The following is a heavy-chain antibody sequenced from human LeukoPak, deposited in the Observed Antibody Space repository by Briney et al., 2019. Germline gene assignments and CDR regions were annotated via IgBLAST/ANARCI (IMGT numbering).Heavy chain of an antibody. CDR1: GGSISSYY. CDR2: TYYSGST. Sequence: SETLSLTCTVSGGSISSYYWSWIRQPPGKGLEWIGYTYYSGSTNYNPSLKSRVTISVDTSKNQFSLKLSSVTAADTAVYYCARIWGGYSYAYGFDAFDIWGQGTMVTVSS. CDR3: ARIWGGYSYAYGFDAFDI. D-gene: IGHD5-18*01. V-gene: IGHV4-59*08. J-gene: IGHJ3*02.